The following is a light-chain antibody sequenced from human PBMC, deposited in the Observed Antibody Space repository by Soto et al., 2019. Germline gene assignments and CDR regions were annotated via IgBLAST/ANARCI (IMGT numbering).Light chain of an antibody. V-gene: IGKV3-15*01. CDR3: QQYNKWPPIT. CDR1: QSVTNN. J-gene: IGKJ5*01. CDR2: DVS. Sequence: EIMLTQSPATLSVSPGERATLSCSASQSVTNNLAWYQQKPGQAPRLVVYDVSTRATGIPARFSGSGSGTEFTLTISSLQSEDSAVYYCQQYNKWPPITFGQGTRLEI.